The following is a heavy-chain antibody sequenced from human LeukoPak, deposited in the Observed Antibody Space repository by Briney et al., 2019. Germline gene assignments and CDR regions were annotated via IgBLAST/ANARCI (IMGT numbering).Heavy chain of an antibody. CDR3: AKGRVRFGELSPFDY. V-gene: IGHV3-23*01. CDR2: ISGSGGST. D-gene: IGHD3-10*01. J-gene: IGHJ4*02. CDR1: GFTFSSYA. Sequence: GGSLRLSCAASGFTFSSYAMSWVRQAPGKGLEWVSDISGSGGSTYYADSVKGRFTISRDNSKNTLYLQMNSLRAEDTAVYYCAKGRVRFGELSPFDYWGQGTLVTVSS.